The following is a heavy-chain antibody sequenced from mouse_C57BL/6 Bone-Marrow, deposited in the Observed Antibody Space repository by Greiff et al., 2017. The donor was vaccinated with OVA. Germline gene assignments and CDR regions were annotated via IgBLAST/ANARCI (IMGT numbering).Heavy chain of an antibody. D-gene: IGHD3-2*02. CDR1: GFSFNTYA. CDR2: ISSKSINYAT. V-gene: IGHV10-1*01. J-gene: IGHJ3*01. Sequence: EVMLVESGGGLVQPKGSLKLSCAASGFSFNTYAMNWVRQAPGKGLEWVARISSKSINYATYYAVSVKVRFTISRDDSDSMLYLQMNNLRTEDTASYYCVRHTRGSSGYEFAYWGQGTLVTVSA. CDR3: VRHTRGSSGYEFAY.